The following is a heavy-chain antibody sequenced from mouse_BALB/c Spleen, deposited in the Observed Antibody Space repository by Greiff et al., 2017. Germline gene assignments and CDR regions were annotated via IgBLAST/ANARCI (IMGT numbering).Heavy chain of an antibody. V-gene: IGHV1-5*01. Sequence: EVQLQQSGTVLARPGASVKMSCKASGYTFTSYWMHWVKQRPGQGLEWIGAIYPGNSDTSYNQKLKGKAKLTAVTSTSTAYMELSSLTNEDSAVYYCTRDAITTVVATDYWGQGTTLTVSS. D-gene: IGHD1-1*01. CDR1: GYTFTSYW. CDR3: TRDAITTVVATDY. CDR2: IYPGNSDT. J-gene: IGHJ2*01.